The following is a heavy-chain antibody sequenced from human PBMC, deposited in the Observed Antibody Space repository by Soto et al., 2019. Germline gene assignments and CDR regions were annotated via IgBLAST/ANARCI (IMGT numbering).Heavy chain of an antibody. V-gene: IGHV4-61*01. CDR1: GGSVSSDTYY. J-gene: IGHJ5*02. Sequence: QVQLQESGPGLVKPSETLSLICTVSGGSVSSDTYYWSWIRQPPGKGLEWIGYIYYSGKNNYNPSLKSRVTISVDTSKNQFSLKLSSVTAADTAVYYCARLYSSIFSWFDPWGQGTLVTVSS. D-gene: IGHD6-13*01. CDR3: ARLYSSIFSWFDP. CDR2: IYYSGKN.